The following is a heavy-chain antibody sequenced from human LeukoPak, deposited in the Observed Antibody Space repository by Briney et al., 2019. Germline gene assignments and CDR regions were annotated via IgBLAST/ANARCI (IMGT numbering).Heavy chain of an antibody. Sequence: SQTLSLTCAISGDSVSSNSAAWIWIRQSPSRGLEWLGRTYYRSKWYNDYAVSVKSRIAINPDTSRNQLSLHLNSVTPEDTAVYYCARDRPGGGDYNYFDYWGQGTLVTVSS. V-gene: IGHV6-1*01. D-gene: IGHD2-21*02. CDR2: TYYRSKWYN. J-gene: IGHJ4*02. CDR3: ARDRPGGGDYNYFDY. CDR1: GDSVSSNSAA.